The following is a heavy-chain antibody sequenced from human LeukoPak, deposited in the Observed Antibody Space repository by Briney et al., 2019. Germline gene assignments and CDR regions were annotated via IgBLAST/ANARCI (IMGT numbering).Heavy chain of an antibody. V-gene: IGHV3-23*01. D-gene: IGHD2-8*01. J-gene: IGHJ4*02. CDR1: GFTFSSYA. CDR3: AKADFPVLVVYAMGVPFDY. CDR2: ISGSGGST. Sequence: GGSLRLSCAASGFTFSSYAMSWVRQAPGKGLEWVSAISGSGGSTYYADSVKGRFTISRDNSKNTLYLQMNSLRAEDTAVYYCAKADFPVLVVYAMGVPFDYWGQGTLVTVSS.